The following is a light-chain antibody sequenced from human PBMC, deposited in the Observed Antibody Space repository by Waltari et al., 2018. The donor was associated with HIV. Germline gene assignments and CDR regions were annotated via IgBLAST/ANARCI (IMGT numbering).Light chain of an antibody. CDR3: QQRSTWPPIT. V-gene: IGKV3-11*01. CDR1: QSVGTY. J-gene: IGKJ5*01. CDR2: DAS. Sequence: EVVLTQSPATLSLSPGERVTPSGRASQSVGTYLAWYQQKFAQAPRLLIYDASTRATGIPARFSGNGSGTDFTLTISNLEPEDFAVYFCQQRSTWPPITFGQGTRLEAK.